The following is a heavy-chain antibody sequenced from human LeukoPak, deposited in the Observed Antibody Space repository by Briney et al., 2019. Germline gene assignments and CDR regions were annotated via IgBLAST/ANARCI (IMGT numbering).Heavy chain of an antibody. V-gene: IGHV3-74*01. CDR2: INRDGSST. CDR1: GFTFSSYW. D-gene: IGHD5-18*01. Sequence: GGSLRLSCAASGFTFSSYWMHWVRHGPGKGLVWVSRINRDGSSTTYADSVKGRFTISRDNAKNTLCLQMNSLRAEDTAVHYCARAGYSMDTEYFQHWGQGTLVTVSS. J-gene: IGHJ1*01. CDR3: ARAGYSMDTEYFQH.